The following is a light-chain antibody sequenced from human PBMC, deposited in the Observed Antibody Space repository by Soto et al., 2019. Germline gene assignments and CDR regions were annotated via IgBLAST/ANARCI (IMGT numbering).Light chain of an antibody. CDR3: QQYGSVPLT. J-gene: IGKJ4*01. V-gene: IGKV3-20*01. Sequence: EIVLTQSPGTLSLSPGERATLSCRASQSVSTSYLAWYQQKPGQAPRLLIYGAPTRAPGTPDRFSGSGSGADFTLTISRLEPEDFAVYYCQQYGSVPLTFGGGTKVEIK. CDR2: GAP. CDR1: QSVSTSY.